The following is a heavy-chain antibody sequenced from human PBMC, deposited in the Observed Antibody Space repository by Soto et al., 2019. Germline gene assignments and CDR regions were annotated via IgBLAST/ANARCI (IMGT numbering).Heavy chain of an antibody. D-gene: IGHD3-3*01. Sequence: QVQLQQWGAGLLKPSETLSLTCAVSGGSFSGDFWTWVRQSPGKGLEWIGEISHTGSVNYSSSLKSRISISLDTSTNHLSLSLTSVTAADTAVYYCARAKFDSWSFYYYGLDVWGQGTTVTVSS. J-gene: IGHJ6*02. CDR2: ISHTGSV. CDR1: GGSFSGDF. CDR3: ARAKFDSWSFYYYGLDV. V-gene: IGHV4-34*02.